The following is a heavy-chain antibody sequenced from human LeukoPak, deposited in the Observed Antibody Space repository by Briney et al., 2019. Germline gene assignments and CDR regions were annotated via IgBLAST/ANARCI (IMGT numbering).Heavy chain of an antibody. J-gene: IGHJ5*02. Sequence: SETLSLTCAVYGGSFSGYYWSWIRQPPGKGLEWIGEINHSGSTNYNPSLKSRVTMSVDTSKNQFSLKLSSVTAADTAVYYCARDGIPYYDFWSGESTGGWFDPWGQGTLVTVSS. CDR1: GGSFSGYY. CDR3: ARDGIPYYDFWSGESTGGWFDP. D-gene: IGHD3-3*01. CDR2: INHSGST. V-gene: IGHV4-34*01.